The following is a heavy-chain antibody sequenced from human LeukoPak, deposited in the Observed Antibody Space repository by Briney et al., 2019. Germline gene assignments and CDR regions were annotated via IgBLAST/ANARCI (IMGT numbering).Heavy chain of an antibody. CDR1: GFTFSSYG. CDR3: AKGPCGGDCYSDY. J-gene: IGHJ4*02. CDR2: IWYDGSNK. D-gene: IGHD2-21*02. V-gene: IGHV3-33*06. Sequence: GRSLRLSCAASGFTFSSYGMHWVRQAPGKGLEWVAVIWYDGSNKYYADSVKGRFTVSRDNSKNTLYLQMNSLRAEDTAVYYCAKGPCGGDCYSDYWGQGTLVAVSS.